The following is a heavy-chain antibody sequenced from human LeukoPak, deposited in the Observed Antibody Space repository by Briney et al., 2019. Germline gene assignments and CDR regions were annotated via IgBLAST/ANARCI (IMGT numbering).Heavy chain of an antibody. D-gene: IGHD6-13*01. CDR2: ISAYNGNT. V-gene: IGHV1-18*01. Sequence: ASVKVSCKASGYTFTSYGISWVRQAPGQGLEWMGWISAYNGNTNYAQKLQGRVTMTTDTSTSTAYMELRSLRSDDTAVYYCARSSSSQQLVPRYFDYWGQGTLVTVSS. J-gene: IGHJ4*02. CDR3: ARSSSSQQLVPRYFDY. CDR1: GYTFTSYG.